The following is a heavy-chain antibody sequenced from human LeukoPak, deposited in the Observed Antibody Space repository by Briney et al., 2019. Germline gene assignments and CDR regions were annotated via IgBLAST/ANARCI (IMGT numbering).Heavy chain of an antibody. CDR1: GFTFRSYG. J-gene: IGHJ5*02. D-gene: IGHD2-15*01. Sequence: PGRSLRLSCAASGFTFRSYGMHWVRQAPGKGLEWVAVIWYDGSKKYYAHSVKGRFTTSRDNHKSTLYLQMNSLRAEDTAVYYCARDYLLSGSHNWFCRWGQGTLVTVSS. CDR2: IWYDGSKK. CDR3: ARDYLLSGSHNWFCR. V-gene: IGHV3-33*01.